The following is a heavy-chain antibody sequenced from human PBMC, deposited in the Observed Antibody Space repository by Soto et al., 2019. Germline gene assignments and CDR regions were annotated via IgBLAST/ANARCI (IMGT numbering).Heavy chain of an antibody. CDR2: IYYSGSS. V-gene: IGHV4-59*02. CDR3: ARIAPGYSSTYPFDT. CDR1: TVSVSNFY. J-gene: IGHJ5*02. D-gene: IGHD6-19*01. Sequence: PXQTLSLTCAVSTVSVSNFYWSWIRQPPGKGLEWIGYIYYSGSSDYNPSLKSRVTISVDTSKNQLSLKLSSVTAADTAVYFCARIAPGYSSTYPFDTWCQGTLVTVSS.